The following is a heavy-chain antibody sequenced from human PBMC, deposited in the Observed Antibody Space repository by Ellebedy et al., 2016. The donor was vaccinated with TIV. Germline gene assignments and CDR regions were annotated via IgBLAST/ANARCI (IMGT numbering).Heavy chain of an antibody. J-gene: IGHJ4*02. D-gene: IGHD1-1*01. V-gene: IGHV5-51*01. Sequence: GESLKISCKGSGYSFTNYWIGWVRQMPGKGLEWMAIIYPGDSNTIYSPSFQGQVTISADTSIGTAYLQWSSLKASDSAMYYCARRPTYGPLEFFDYWGQGTLVTVSS. CDR3: ARRPTYGPLEFFDY. CDR1: GYSFTNYW. CDR2: IYPGDSNT.